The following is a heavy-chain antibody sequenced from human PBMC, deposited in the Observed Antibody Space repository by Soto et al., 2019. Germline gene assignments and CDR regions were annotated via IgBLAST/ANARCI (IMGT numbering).Heavy chain of an antibody. CDR3: ARKPQGFFYACDS. D-gene: IGHD3-3*01. CDR2: IYYSGST. J-gene: IGHJ3*02. CDR1: GGSISSYY. V-gene: IGHV4-59*01. Sequence: QVQLQESGPGLVKPSETLSLTCTVSGGSISSYYWSWIRQPPGMGLEWVGYIYYSGSTNYNPSPKSRVTISVDTSKNQFSLKLSSVTAADTAVYYCARKPQGFFYACDSWGQGTTGTVST.